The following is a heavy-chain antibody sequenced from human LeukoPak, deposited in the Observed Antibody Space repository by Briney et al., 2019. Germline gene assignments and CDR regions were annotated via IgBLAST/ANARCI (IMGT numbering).Heavy chain of an antibody. CDR2: INPNSGGT. D-gene: IGHD3-10*01. J-gene: IGHJ4*02. Sequence: ASVKVSCKASGYTFTGYYMHWVRQAPGQGLEWMGWINPNSGGTNYAQKFQGRVTMTRDTSISTAYMELSWLRSDDTAVYYCASNKAGGSGSYSAYLYWGQGTLVTVSS. CDR3: ASNKAGGSGSYSAYLY. V-gene: IGHV1-2*02. CDR1: GYTFTGYY.